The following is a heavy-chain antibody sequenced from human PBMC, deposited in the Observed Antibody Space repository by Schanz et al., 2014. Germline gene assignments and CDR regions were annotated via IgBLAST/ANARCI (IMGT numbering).Heavy chain of an antibody. V-gene: IGHV3-48*02. D-gene: IGHD3-9*01. CDR1: GFTFFTYN. CDR3: ARDHPHRGVTGYYNDV. Sequence: EVYLVESGGGLVQPGGSLRLSCAASGFTFFTYNMNWVRQAPGRGLEWISYIGSSSTTMYYADSVKGRFTISRDNAKNSLYLQMNSLRDEDTAVYYCARDHPHRGVTGYYNDVWGQGTSVTVPS. CDR2: IGSSSTTM. J-gene: IGHJ6*02.